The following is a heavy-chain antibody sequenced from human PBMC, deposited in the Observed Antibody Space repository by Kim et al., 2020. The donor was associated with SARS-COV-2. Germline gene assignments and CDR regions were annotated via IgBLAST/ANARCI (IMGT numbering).Heavy chain of an antibody. Sequence: ASVKVSCRGSGYTFTSYGISWVRQAPGQGLEWMGWISAYKGNTNFAQKFQGRISMTTDTSTSTVYMQLRSLRPDDTGVYFCAILSDVFITPRGFDHWGQGTLITVSS. CDR1: GYTFTSYG. CDR3: AILSDVFITPRGFDH. CDR2: ISAYKGNT. V-gene: IGHV1-18*01. D-gene: IGHD2-15*01. J-gene: IGHJ4*02.